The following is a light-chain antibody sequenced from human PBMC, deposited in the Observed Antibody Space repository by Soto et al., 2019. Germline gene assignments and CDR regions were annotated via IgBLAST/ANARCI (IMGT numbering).Light chain of an antibody. V-gene: IGKV1-39*01. CDR2: SAS. CDR1: QSISTY. CDR3: QQSYSPPWT. J-gene: IGKJ1*01. Sequence: DIPMTQSPSSRSASVGDRVTITCRASQSISTYLNWYQQKPGKAPEFLIYSASSLQSGVPSRFSGSGSGTEFTLTINSLQPEDFATYYCQQSYSPPWTFGQGPKVEIK.